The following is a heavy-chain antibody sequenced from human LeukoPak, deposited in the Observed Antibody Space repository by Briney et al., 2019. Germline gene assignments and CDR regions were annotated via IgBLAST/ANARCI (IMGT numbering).Heavy chain of an antibody. D-gene: IGHD3-10*02. CDR2: IFPSGGEI. V-gene: IGHV3-21*01. J-gene: IGHJ6*04. CDR3: AELGITMIGGV. Sequence: GGSLRLSCAAPGFTFSTFAMIWVRQPPGKGLEWVSSIFPSGGEIYYADSVKGRFTISRDNAKNSLYLQMNSLRAEDTAVYYCAELGITMIGGVWGKGTTVTISS. CDR1: GFTFSTFA.